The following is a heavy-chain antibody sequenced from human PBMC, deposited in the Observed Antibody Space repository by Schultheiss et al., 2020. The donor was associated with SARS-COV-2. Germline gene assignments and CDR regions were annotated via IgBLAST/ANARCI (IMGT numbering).Heavy chain of an antibody. D-gene: IGHD2-15*01. Sequence: SETLSLTCTVSSGSLIPYYWTWIRQPPGKGLEWIGYISYTGSPSYNPSLKSRVTFSLDTSKNQFSLKLGSVTAADTAVYYCARDQRYCSGGSCYVRGRHGMDVWGQGTTVTVSS. V-gene: IGHV4-59*01. CDR3: ARDQRYCSGGSCYVRGRHGMDV. CDR1: SGSLIPYY. CDR2: ISYTGSP. J-gene: IGHJ6*02.